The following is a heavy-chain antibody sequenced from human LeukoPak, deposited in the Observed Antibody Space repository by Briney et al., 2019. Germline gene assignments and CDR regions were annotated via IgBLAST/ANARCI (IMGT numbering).Heavy chain of an antibody. CDR2: ISSSGSTI. D-gene: IGHD2-21*01. CDR1: GFTLSDDY. J-gene: IGHJ4*02. CDR3: ARVTPQGWGLDY. Sequence: PGGSLRLSCAASGFTLSDDYMSWIRQAPGKGLEWVSYISSSGSTIYYADSVKGRFTISRDNAKNSLYLQMNSLRAEDTAVYYCARVTPQGWGLDYWGQGTLVTVSS. V-gene: IGHV3-11*04.